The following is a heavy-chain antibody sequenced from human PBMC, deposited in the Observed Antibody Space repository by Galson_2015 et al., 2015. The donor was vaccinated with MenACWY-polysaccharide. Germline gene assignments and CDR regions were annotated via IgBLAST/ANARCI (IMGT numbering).Heavy chain of an antibody. CDR3: AKLQCTGGSCYAPY. D-gene: IGHD2-15*01. CDR2: IGATGADT. Sequence: SLRLSCAASGFTFYSYAMTWVRQAPGKGLEWVSAIGATGADTYYADSVRGRFTISRDNSENTPYLQMNSLRAEDTALYYCAKLQCTGGSCYAPYWGQGTLVTVSS. J-gene: IGHJ4*02. CDR1: GFTFYSYA. V-gene: IGHV3-23*01.